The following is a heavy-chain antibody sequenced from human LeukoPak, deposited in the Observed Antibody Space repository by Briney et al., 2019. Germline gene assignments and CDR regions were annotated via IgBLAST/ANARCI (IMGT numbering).Heavy chain of an antibody. CDR3: ARGLYNSAEGYYYMDV. CDR1: GYTFTSYG. J-gene: IGHJ6*03. Sequence: LGASVKVSCKASGYTFTSYGISWVRQAPGQGLEWMGWISAYNGNTNYAQKLQGRVTMTTDTSTSTAYMELSSLRSEDTAVYYCARGLYNSAEGYYYMDVWGKGTTVTVSS. CDR2: ISAYNGNT. V-gene: IGHV1-18*01. D-gene: IGHD6-19*01.